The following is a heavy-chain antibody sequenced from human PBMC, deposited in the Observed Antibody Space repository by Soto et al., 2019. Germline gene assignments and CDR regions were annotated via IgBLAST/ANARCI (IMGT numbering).Heavy chain of an antibody. D-gene: IGHD6-19*01. CDR2: MNPNSGNT. V-gene: IGHV1-8*01. Sequence: ASVKVSCKASGYTFTSYDINWVRQATGQGLEWMGWMNPNSGNTGYAQKFQGRVTMTRNTSISTAYMELNSVTPEDTAVYYCARESSGLWKIEYWGQGTLVTVSS. CDR3: ARESSGLWKIEY. CDR1: GYTFTSYD. J-gene: IGHJ4*02.